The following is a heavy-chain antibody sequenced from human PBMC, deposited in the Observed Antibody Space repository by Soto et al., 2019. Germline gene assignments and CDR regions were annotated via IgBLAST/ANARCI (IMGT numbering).Heavy chain of an antibody. Sequence: PSETLSLTCTVSGGSISSGGYYWSWILHHPGKGLEWIGYIYYSGNTYYNPSLKSRVTISEDTSKNQFSLKLSSVTAADTAVYYCARATYYYDSSGYSDRVLDYWGQGTLVTVSS. J-gene: IGHJ4*02. CDR2: IYYSGNT. V-gene: IGHV4-31*03. CDR1: GGSISSGGYY. CDR3: ARATYYYDSSGYSDRVLDY. D-gene: IGHD3-22*01.